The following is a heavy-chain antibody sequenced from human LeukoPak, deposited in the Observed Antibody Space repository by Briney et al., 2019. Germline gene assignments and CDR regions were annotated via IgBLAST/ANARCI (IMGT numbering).Heavy chain of an antibody. J-gene: IGHJ4*02. CDR1: AGSITNYY. Sequence: PSETLSLTCTVSAGSITNYYWSWILQPPAKGLVWIGYIFHTGSTNYNPSLKSRVTISVDTSKNQFSLKLRSMTAADTAVYYCARDLGPSRGFDYWGQGTLLTVSS. D-gene: IGHD3-10*01. V-gene: IGHV4-59*01. CDR2: IFHTGST. CDR3: ARDLGPSRGFDY.